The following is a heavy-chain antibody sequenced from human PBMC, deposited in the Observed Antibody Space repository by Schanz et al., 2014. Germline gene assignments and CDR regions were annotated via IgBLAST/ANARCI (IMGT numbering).Heavy chain of an antibody. CDR3: ARGLVRYFYY. Sequence: QVQLLQSGAEVKKPGASVRVSCKASGYSFTGYYIHWVRQAPGQGLEWMGRIHPNSGGTDYTQKFQGRVTMTRDTSITTAYMELSGLTSDDTAVYYCARGLVRYFYYWGQGTLVTVSS. J-gene: IGHJ4*02. CDR2: IHPNSGGT. CDR1: GYSFTGYY. V-gene: IGHV1-2*06. D-gene: IGHD6-19*01.